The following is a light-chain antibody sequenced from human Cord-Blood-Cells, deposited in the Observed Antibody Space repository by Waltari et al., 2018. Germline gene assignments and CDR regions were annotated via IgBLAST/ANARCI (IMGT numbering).Light chain of an antibody. V-gene: IGKV3-15*01. CDR2: GAS. J-gene: IGKJ1*01. CDR3: QQYNNWPRT. Sequence: EIVMTQSPATLSVSPGERATLSCRASQSVSSNLAWYQQKPGQAPRLLIYGASTRATGIPGRFSGSGSWTKFTLTISSLQSEDFAVYYCQQYNNWPRTFGQGTKVEIK. CDR1: QSVSSN.